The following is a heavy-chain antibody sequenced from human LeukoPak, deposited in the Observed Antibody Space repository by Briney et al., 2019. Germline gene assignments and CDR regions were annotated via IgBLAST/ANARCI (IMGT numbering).Heavy chain of an antibody. CDR2: LDPVDGET. V-gene: IGHV1-24*01. D-gene: IGHD3-10*01. CDR3: TTSRRLYYGSGTFQY. CDR1: GYTLNALS. Sequence: ASVKVSCKASGYTLNALSIHWVRQAPGKGLEWMRGLDPVDGETIYAQRFQGRVTMTEDTSTDTAYLDLRSVRSDDTAVYYCTTSRRLYYGSGTFQYWGQRTLLTVSS. J-gene: IGHJ1*01.